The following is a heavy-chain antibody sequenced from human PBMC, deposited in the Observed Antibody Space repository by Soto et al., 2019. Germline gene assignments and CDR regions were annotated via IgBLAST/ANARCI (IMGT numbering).Heavy chain of an antibody. Sequence: SETLSLTCTVSGGSISSGDYYWSWIRQPPGKGLEWIGYIYYSGSTYYNPSLKSRVTISVDTSKNQFSLKLSSVTAADTAVYYCASERVFGYYFDYWGQGTLVTVSS. CDR3: ASERVFGYYFDY. CDR1: GGSISSGDYY. J-gene: IGHJ4*02. V-gene: IGHV4-30-4*01. D-gene: IGHD6-6*01. CDR2: IYYSGST.